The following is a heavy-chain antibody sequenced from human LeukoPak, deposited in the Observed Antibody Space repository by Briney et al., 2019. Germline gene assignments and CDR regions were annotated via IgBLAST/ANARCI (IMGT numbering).Heavy chain of an antibody. CDR2: SSSSGTT. Sequence: PSETLSLTCTVSGGSISSSRSYWGWIRQSPGKGLEWIGSSSSSGTTYYNPSLKNRVTMSLDTPNNQFSLRLTSLTAADTAVYYCARDYNVVVPAATRTGFDPWGQGTLVTVSS. CDR3: ARDYNVVVPAATRTGFDP. CDR1: GGSISSSRSY. D-gene: IGHD2-2*01. V-gene: IGHV4-39*07. J-gene: IGHJ5*02.